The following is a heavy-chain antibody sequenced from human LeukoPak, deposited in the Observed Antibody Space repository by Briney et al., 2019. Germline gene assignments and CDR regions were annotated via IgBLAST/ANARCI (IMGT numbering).Heavy chain of an antibody. CDR1: GYTFTTYY. Sequence: GASVKVSCKASGYTFTTYYMHWVRPAPGQGLEWMGIINPSGGSTSYAQKFQGRVTMTRDTSTSTFYMELSSLRSDDTAVYYCARAPLGGDTYWGQGTLVTASS. CDR3: ARAPLGGDTY. D-gene: IGHD2-21*02. CDR2: INPSGGST. V-gene: IGHV1-46*01. J-gene: IGHJ4*02.